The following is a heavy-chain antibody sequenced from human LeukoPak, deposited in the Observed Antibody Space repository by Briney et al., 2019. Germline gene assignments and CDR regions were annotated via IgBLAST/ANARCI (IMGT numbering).Heavy chain of an antibody. CDR3: ATTNTPVAGQKYDYYFDY. J-gene: IGHJ4*02. V-gene: IGHV3-33*03. CDR2: IWYDGSNK. D-gene: IGHD5-24*01. CDR1: GFTFSSYG. Sequence: GRSLRLSCAASGFTFSSYGMHWVRQAPGKGLEWVAVIWYDGSNKYYADSVKGRFTISRDNAKNSLYLQMNSLRAEDTAVYYCATTNTPVAGQKYDYYFDYWGQGTLVTVSS.